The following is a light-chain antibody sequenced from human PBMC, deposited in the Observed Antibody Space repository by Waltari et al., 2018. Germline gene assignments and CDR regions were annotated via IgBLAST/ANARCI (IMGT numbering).Light chain of an antibody. CDR1: QSISNY. J-gene: IGKJ2*01. CDR2: AAS. Sequence: DIQMTQSPSSLSASVGDSVTITCRASQSISNYLNWYQQKPGKAPNLLIYAASSLQSGVPSRFSGSGSGTDFTLTISSLQPEDFATYYCQQSYRTPRTFGQGTKLEIK. V-gene: IGKV1-39*01. CDR3: QQSYRTPRT.